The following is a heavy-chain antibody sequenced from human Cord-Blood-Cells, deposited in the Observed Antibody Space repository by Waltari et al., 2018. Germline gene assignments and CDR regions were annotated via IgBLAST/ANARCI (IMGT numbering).Heavy chain of an antibody. CDR1: GYTCTSYG. Sequence: QVQLVQSGAEVKKPGASVKVSCKASGYTCTSYGISWVRHAPGPALEWMGWISAYNGNTNYAQKLQGRVTMTTDTSTSTAYMELRSLRSDDTAVYYCARGGCSSTSCYTLNWFDPWGQGTLVTVSS. D-gene: IGHD2-2*02. CDR3: ARGGCSSTSCYTLNWFDP. V-gene: IGHV1-18*01. CDR2: ISAYNGNT. J-gene: IGHJ5*02.